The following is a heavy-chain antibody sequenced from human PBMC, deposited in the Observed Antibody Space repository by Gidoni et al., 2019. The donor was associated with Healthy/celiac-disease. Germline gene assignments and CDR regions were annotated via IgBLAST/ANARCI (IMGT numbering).Heavy chain of an antibody. Sequence: QVQLVQSGADVKKPGASVKVSCKASGYTFTRYDIHWVREAPGQGLEWMGWMNPNSGNTGYAQKVQGKVTMTRNTSISTAYMELSSLRSEETAVYYCAREGRIVVVPAAIGEHYYYYYYMDVWGKGTTVTVSS. CDR1: GYTFTRYD. J-gene: IGHJ6*03. D-gene: IGHD2-2*01. CDR2: MNPNSGNT. CDR3: AREGRIVVVPAAIGEHYYYYYYMDV. V-gene: IGHV1-8*01.